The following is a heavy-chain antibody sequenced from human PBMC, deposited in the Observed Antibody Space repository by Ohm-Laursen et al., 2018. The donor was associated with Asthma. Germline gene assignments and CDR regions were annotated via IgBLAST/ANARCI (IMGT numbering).Heavy chain of an antibody. CDR1: GFTFSSYA. D-gene: IGHD1/OR15-1a*01. Sequence: SLRLSCAAPGFTFSSYAMHWVRQAPGKGLEWVAVISYDGSNKYYADSVKGRFTISRDNSKSTLYLQMNSLRADDTAVYYCAKAFVANRGYFDYWGQGTLVTVSS. J-gene: IGHJ4*02. V-gene: IGHV3-30-3*01. CDR3: AKAFVANRGYFDY. CDR2: ISYDGSNK.